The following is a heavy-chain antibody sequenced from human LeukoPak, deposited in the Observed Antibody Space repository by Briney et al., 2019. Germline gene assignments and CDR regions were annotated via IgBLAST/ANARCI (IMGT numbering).Heavy chain of an antibody. V-gene: IGHV3-74*01. CDR2: IDGDGRIT. D-gene: IGHD2-2*01. CDR1: GFTFSSYW. CDR3: ARICSTTDCLISA. J-gene: IGHJ4*02. Sequence: PGRSLRLSCAASGFTFSSYWMHWVRQVPGQGLVWVSHIDGDGRITNYGDSVKGRFTISRDNAKTTVYLQMSSLRAEDTAIYYCARICSTTDCLISAWGQGTLVTVSS.